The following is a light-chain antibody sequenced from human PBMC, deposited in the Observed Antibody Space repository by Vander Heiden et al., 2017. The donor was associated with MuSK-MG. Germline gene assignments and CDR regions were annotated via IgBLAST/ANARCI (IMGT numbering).Light chain of an antibody. CDR2: DVS. V-gene: IGLV2-14*03. Sequence: SALTQPASVSRSPSQSITISSTGISSEVGGYKSVSWHQKHAGKALNLMIYDVSQRPAVVANCFSCSKAGNTASLTISGLQDEDADDYYCSSDRSISTLVFGGGTKLTVL. CDR3: SSDRSISTLV. J-gene: IGLJ2*01. CDR1: SSEVGGYKS.